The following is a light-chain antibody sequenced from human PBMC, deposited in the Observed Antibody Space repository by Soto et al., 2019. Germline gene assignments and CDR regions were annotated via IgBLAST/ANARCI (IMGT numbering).Light chain of an antibody. J-gene: IGLJ2*01. CDR2: GNN. Sequence: QSMLTQPPSVSAAPGQKVTISCSGSSSNIGNNYVSWYQQLPGTAPKLLIYGNNKRPSGIPDRFSGSKSGTSATLGITGLQTGDEADYYCGTWDSSLSAVVFGGGTKVTVL. CDR3: GTWDSSLSAVV. V-gene: IGLV1-51*02. CDR1: SSNIGNNY.